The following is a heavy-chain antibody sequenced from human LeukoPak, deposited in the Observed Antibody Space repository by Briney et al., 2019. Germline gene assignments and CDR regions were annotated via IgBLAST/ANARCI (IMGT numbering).Heavy chain of an antibody. D-gene: IGHD6-19*01. CDR2: IYTSGST. Sequence: PSETLSLTCTVSGGSISSYYWSWIRQPAGKGLEWIGRIYTSGSTNYNPSLKSRVTMSVDTSKNQFSLKLSSVTAAGTAVYYCARDLRTGIAVAGRLFDPWGQGTLVTVSS. V-gene: IGHV4-4*07. J-gene: IGHJ5*02. CDR1: GGSISSYY. CDR3: ARDLRTGIAVAGRLFDP.